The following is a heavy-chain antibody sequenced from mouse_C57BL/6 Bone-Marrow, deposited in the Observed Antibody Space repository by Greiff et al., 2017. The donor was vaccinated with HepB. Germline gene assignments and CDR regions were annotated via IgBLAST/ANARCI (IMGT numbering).Heavy chain of an antibody. V-gene: IGHV1-50*01. CDR3: ARRGH. CDR2: IDPSDSYT. Sequence: VQLQQPGAELVKPGASVKLSCKASGYTFTSYWMQWVKQRPGQGLEWIGEIDPSDSYTNYNQKFKGKATLTVDTSSSTAYMQLSSLTSEDSAVYYCARRGHWGQGTTLTVSS. CDR1: GYTFTSYW. J-gene: IGHJ2*01.